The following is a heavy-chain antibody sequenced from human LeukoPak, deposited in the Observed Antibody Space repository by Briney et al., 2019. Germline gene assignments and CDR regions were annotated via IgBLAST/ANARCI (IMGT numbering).Heavy chain of an antibody. CDR3: TTEAAAGPLYYYYMDV. J-gene: IGHJ6*03. Sequence: GGSLRLSCAASGFIFSNAWMSWVRQAPGKGLEWVGRIKSKTDGGTTDYAAPVKGRFTISRDDSKNTLYLQMNSLKTEDTAVYYCTTEAAAGPLYYYYMDVWGKGTTVTVSS. V-gene: IGHV3-15*01. CDR2: IKSKTDGGTT. D-gene: IGHD6-13*01. CDR1: GFIFSNAW.